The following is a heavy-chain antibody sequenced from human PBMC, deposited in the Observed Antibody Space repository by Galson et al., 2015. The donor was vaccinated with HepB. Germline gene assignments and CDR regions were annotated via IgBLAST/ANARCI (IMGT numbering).Heavy chain of an antibody. V-gene: IGHV1-2*02. CDR2: INPNSGDT. J-gene: IGHJ4*02. D-gene: IGHD2/OR15-2a*01. Sequence: SVKVSCKASGYIFSGYYMHWVRQAPGQGLEWMGWINPNSGDTNYAQKFQGRVTMTRDTSITTAYMELSRLRTDDTAIYYCARDYRHRNRGSDYWGQGTLVTASS. CDR1: GYIFSGYY. CDR3: ARDYRHRNRGSDY.